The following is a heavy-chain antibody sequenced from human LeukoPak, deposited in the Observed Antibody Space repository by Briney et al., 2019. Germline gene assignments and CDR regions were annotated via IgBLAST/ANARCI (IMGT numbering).Heavy chain of an antibody. CDR1: GFTFSNYA. CDR2: ISGSGGIT. V-gene: IGHV3-23*01. Sequence: GGSLRLSCAASGFTFSNYAMSWVRQAPGKGLEWVLTISGSGGITYYGDSVKGRSTISRDNSKNTLYLQMNSLRAEDTAVYYCALRADCSSTSCYLAYWGQGTLVTVSS. D-gene: IGHD2-2*01. CDR3: ALRADCSSTSCYLAY. J-gene: IGHJ4*02.